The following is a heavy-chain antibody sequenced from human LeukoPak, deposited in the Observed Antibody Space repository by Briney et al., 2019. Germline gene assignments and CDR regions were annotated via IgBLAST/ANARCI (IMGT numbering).Heavy chain of an antibody. CDR3: ARADRLHGGPYLIGP. CDR1: GYSFTDYY. CDR2: INPNSGGT. Sequence: GASVKVSCKTSGYSFTDYYIHWVRQAPGQGLEWMGWINPNSGGTSSAQKFQGRVTMTRDTFITTVYMEVNWLTSDDTAMYYCARADRLHGGPYLIGPWGQGTLVTVSS. V-gene: IGHV1-2*02. D-gene: IGHD3-16*01. J-gene: IGHJ5*02.